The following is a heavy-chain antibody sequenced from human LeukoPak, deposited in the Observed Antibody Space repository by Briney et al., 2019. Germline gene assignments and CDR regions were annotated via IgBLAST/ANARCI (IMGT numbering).Heavy chain of an antibody. CDR3: AKDADYYGSGSYYRLDSYFGY. D-gene: IGHD3-10*01. J-gene: IGHJ4*02. CDR1: GFTFSSYG. Sequence: GGSLRLSCAASGFTFSSYGMHWVRQAPGKGLEWVAVISYDGSNKYYADSVKGRFTISRDNSKNTLYLQMNSLRAEDTAVYYCAKDADYYGSGSYYRLDSYFGYWGQGTLVTVSS. CDR2: ISYDGSNK. V-gene: IGHV3-30*18.